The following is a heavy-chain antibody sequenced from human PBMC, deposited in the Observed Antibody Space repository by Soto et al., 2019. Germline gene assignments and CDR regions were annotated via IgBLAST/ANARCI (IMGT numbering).Heavy chain of an antibody. Sequence: GGSLRLSCAASGFSFNSHAMSWVRQAPGKGVEWVSAIGASGGTTYYADSVKGRFTISRDNSKNILSLQMNSLRAEDTALYYCAKDRYSTALDPSYYFDDWGLGTLVTVSS. D-gene: IGHD5-18*01. V-gene: IGHV3-23*01. J-gene: IGHJ4*02. CDR3: AKDRYSTALDPSYYFDD. CDR2: IGASGGTT. CDR1: GFSFNSHA.